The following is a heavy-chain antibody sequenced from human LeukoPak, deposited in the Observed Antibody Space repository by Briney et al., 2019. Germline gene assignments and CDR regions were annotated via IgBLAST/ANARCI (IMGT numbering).Heavy chain of an antibody. D-gene: IGHD2-21*02. Sequence: SVKVSCKASGGTFSSYAISWVRQAPGQGLEWMGGIIPIFGTANYAQKFQGRVTITADKSTSTAYMELSSLRSEDTAVYYCARTSYCGGDCYKAIDYWGQGTLVTVSS. V-gene: IGHV1-69*06. CDR3: ARTSYCGGDCYKAIDY. CDR2: IIPIFGTA. J-gene: IGHJ4*02. CDR1: GGTFSSYA.